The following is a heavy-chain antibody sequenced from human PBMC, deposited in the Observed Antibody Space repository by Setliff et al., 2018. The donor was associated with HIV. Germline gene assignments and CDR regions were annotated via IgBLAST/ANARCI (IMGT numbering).Heavy chain of an antibody. CDR3: MRGRSITIFGVAYFDF. CDR1: GYSISTAYY. Sequence: SETLSLTCAVSGYSISTAYYWGWNRQPPGKGLEWIGSVYHSGTTYYNPSLKSRVTISVDMSNNQFSLKVTSVTAADTAVYYCMRGRSITIFGVAYFDFWGQGTQVTVSS. D-gene: IGHD3-3*01. V-gene: IGHV4-38-2*01. J-gene: IGHJ4*02. CDR2: VYHSGTT.